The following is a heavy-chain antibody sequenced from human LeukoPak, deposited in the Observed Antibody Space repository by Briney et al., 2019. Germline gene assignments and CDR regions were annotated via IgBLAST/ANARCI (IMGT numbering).Heavy chain of an antibody. D-gene: IGHD6-13*01. V-gene: IGHV3-21*01. CDR1: GFTFSSYS. Sequence: PGGSLRLSCAASGFTFSSYSMNWVRQAPGKGLEWVSSISSSSSYIYYADSVKGRFTISRDNAKNSQYLQMNSLRAEDTAVYYCALPGIAAAGTDYWGQGTLVTVSS. CDR3: ALPGIAAAGTDY. J-gene: IGHJ4*02. CDR2: ISSSSSYI.